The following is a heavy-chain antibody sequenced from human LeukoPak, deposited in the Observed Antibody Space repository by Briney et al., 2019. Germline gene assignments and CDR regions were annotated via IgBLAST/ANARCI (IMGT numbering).Heavy chain of an antibody. CDR1: GFTFSSYA. D-gene: IGHD3-3*01. CDR2: ISYDGSNK. Sequence: TGGSLRLSCAASGFTFSSYAMHWVRQAPGKGLEWVAVISYDGSNKYYADSVKGRFTISRVNSKNTLYLQMNSLRAEDTAVYYCASGERSGYLGWGQGTLVTVSS. J-gene: IGHJ4*02. V-gene: IGHV3-30-3*01. CDR3: ASGERSGYLG.